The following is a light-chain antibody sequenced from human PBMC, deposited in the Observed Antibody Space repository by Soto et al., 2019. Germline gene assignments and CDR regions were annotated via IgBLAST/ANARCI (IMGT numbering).Light chain of an antibody. CDR3: QHYNTFSQFSFT. CDR2: KAS. CDR1: QSISSW. Sequence: DIQMTQSPSTLSASVGDRVTITCRASQSISSWLAWYQQKPGKAPNLLIYKASSLESGVPSRFSGSGSGTEVTLSISCLQADDFATYYCQHYNTFSQFSFTFGPGTKVDIK. J-gene: IGKJ3*01. V-gene: IGKV1-5*03.